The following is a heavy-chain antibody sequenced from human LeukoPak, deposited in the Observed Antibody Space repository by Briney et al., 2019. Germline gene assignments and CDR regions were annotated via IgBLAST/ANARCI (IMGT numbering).Heavy chain of an antibody. CDR1: GFTFSSFE. D-gene: IGHD3-9*01. J-gene: IGHJ3*02. V-gene: IGHV3-48*03. CDR3: ARDWYDNSDAFDI. CDR2: ISISGSTI. Sequence: GESLRLSCAASGFTFSSFEMNWVRQAPGKGLEWVSYISISGSTIYYADSVKGRFTLSRDNARNSLFLQMNSLRAEDTAVYYCARDWYDNSDAFDIWGQGTMVTVSS.